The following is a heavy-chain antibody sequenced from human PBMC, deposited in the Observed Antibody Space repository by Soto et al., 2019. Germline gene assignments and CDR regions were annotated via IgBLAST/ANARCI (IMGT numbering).Heavy chain of an antibody. CDR3: ARAPSLGARKNWFDP. CDR2: IYYSGST. J-gene: IGHJ5*02. CDR1: GGSISSGGYY. V-gene: IGHV4-31*03. D-gene: IGHD1-26*01. Sequence: SETLSLTCTVSGGSISSGGYYWSWIRQHPGKGLEWIGYIYYSGSTYYNPSLKSRVTISVDTSKNQFSLKLSSVTAADTAVYYCARAPSLGARKNWFDPWGQGTLVTVSS.